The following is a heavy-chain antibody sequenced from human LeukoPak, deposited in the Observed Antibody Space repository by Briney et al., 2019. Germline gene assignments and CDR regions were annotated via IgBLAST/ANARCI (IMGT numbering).Heavy chain of an antibody. D-gene: IGHD2-15*01. Sequence: PSETLSLTCAVYGGSLSAYYWTWIRQPPGKGLEWIGEINHGGSTNYNPSLKSRVTISVDTSKNQFSLKLSSVTAADTAVYYCARFGGGSPGAFDIWGQGTMVTISS. V-gene: IGHV4-34*01. CDR3: ARFGGGSPGAFDI. J-gene: IGHJ3*02. CDR2: INHGGST. CDR1: GGSLSAYY.